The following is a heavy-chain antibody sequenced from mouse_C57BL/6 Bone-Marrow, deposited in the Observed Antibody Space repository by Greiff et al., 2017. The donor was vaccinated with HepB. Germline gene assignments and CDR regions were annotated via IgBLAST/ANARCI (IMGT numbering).Heavy chain of an antibody. J-gene: IGHJ4*01. CDR2: IYPGSGST. V-gene: IGHV1-55*01. CDR3: ARSTMITTVYYYDMDY. Sequence: QVQLQQPGAELVKPGASVKMSCKASGYTFTSYWITWVKQRPGQGLEWIGDIYPGSGSTNYNEKFKSKATLTVDTSSSTAYMQLSSLTSEDSAVYYCARSTMITTVYYYDMDYWGQGTSVTVSS. CDR1: GYTFTSYW. D-gene: IGHD2-4*01.